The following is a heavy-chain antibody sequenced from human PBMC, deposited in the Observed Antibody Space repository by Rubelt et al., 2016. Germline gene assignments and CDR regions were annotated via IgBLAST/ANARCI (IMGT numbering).Heavy chain of an antibody. CDR2: IYNSGST. J-gene: IGHJ2*01. D-gene: IGHD5-24*01. Sequence: GLEWIGSIYNSGSTYYNPSLERRLTMSLDTSKARFSLRLSSVTATDTAVYYCARQMAPVGLITWYFDLWGRGTLVTVSS. CDR3: ARQMAPVGLITWYFDL. V-gene: IGHV4-39*01.